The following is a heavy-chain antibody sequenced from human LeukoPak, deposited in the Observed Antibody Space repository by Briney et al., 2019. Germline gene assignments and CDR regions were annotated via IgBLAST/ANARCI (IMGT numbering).Heavy chain of an antibody. Sequence: GGSLRLSCTASGFTYSSYLMSWVRQAPGKGLEWVANIKQDGSEKYYVDSVKGRFTISRDNAKNSLYLQMNSLRAEDTAVYYCARARGRDYYYYYMDVWGKGTTVTVSS. J-gene: IGHJ6*03. CDR2: IKQDGSEK. CDR3: ARARGRDYYYYYMDV. CDR1: GFTYSSYL. D-gene: IGHD3-10*01. V-gene: IGHV3-7*01.